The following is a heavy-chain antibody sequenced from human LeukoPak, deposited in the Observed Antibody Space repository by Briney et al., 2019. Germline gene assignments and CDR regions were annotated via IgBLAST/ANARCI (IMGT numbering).Heavy chain of an antibody. Sequence: ASVKVSCKASGYTFIVHYIHWVRQAPGQGLEWRGWVNPSSGGTNYAKKFQDRVTMTRDTSINTAYMELSSLRSDDTAVYYCARTRTGKPDFWGQGTLVTVSS. CDR2: VNPSSGGT. CDR3: ARTRTGKPDF. J-gene: IGHJ4*02. D-gene: IGHD1-14*01. CDR1: GYTFIVHY. V-gene: IGHV1-2*02.